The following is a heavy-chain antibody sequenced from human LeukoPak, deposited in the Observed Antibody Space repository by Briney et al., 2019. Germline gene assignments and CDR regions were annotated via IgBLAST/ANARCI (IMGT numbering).Heavy chain of an antibody. CDR2: IKQGGSEK. V-gene: IGHV3-7*01. CDR3: AKDRRITIFGVVTV. CDR1: GFTFSSNW. D-gene: IGHD3-3*01. Sequence: GGSLRLSCVGSGFTFSSNWMSWVRQAPGKGLEWVASIKQGGSEKYYVDSVKGRFTISRDNAKNSLYLQMNSLRVEDTAMYYCAKDRRITIFGVVTVWGQGALVTVSS. J-gene: IGHJ4*02.